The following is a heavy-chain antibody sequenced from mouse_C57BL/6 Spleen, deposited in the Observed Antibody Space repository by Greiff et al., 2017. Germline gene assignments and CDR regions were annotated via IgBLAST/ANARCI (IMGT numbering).Heavy chain of an antibody. CDR3: ARDKDYAYYFDY. V-gene: IGHV1-72*01. CDR1: GYTFTSYW. D-gene: IGHD2-4*01. J-gene: IGHJ2*01. CDR2: IDPNSGGT. Sequence: QVQLQQPGAELVKPGASVKLSCKASGYTFTSYWMHWVKQRPGRGLEWIGRIDPNSGGTKYNEKFKSKATLTVDKPSSTAYMQLSSLTSEDSSVYYCARDKDYAYYFDYWGQGTTLTVSS.